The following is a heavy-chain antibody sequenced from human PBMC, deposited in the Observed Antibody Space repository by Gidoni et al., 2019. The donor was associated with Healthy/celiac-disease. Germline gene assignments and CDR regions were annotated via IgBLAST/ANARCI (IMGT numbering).Heavy chain of an antibody. V-gene: IGHV3-7*01. J-gene: IGHJ4*02. CDR3: ARDLSLSAPYYYDSSGYSLDY. Sequence: EVQLVESGGGLVQPGGSLRLSCAASGFTFSSYWMSWVRQAPGKGLEWVANIKQDGSEKYYVDSVKGRFTISRDNAKNSLYLQMNSLRAEDTAVYYCARDLSLSAPYYYDSSGYSLDYWGQGTLVTVSS. D-gene: IGHD3-22*01. CDR1: GFTFSSYW. CDR2: IKQDGSEK.